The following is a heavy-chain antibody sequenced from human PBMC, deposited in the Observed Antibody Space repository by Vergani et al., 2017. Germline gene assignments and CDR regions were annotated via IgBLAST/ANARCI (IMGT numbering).Heavy chain of an antibody. Sequence: QVQLVQSGAEVKKPGASVTVSCKTSGYSFTDYYFHWVRQAPGPGLEWMGWISPNNGDTHYAQKFQGRVIMTRDTSISTAYMELRSLKSDDTAVYYCTRDRQEGDFDYYMDVWGKGTTVTVSS. J-gene: IGHJ6*03. CDR1: GYSFTDYY. CDR3: TRDRQEGDFDYYMDV. CDR2: ISPNNGDT. D-gene: IGHD3-16*01. V-gene: IGHV1-2*02.